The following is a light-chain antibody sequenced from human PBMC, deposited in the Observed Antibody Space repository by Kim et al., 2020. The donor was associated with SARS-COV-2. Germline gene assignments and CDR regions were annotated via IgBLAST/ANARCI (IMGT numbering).Light chain of an antibody. J-gene: IGLJ3*02. CDR2: YDN. V-gene: IGLV1-44*01. CDR1: TSNIGRNN. CDR3: ATWDDGLRGRM. Sequence: GQRVTSSCSGSTSNIGRNNMNWYQQLPGTAPKLLIYYDNQRPSGVPDRFSGSKSGTSASLAISGLQAEDEADYYCATWDDGLRGRMFGGGTKVTVL.